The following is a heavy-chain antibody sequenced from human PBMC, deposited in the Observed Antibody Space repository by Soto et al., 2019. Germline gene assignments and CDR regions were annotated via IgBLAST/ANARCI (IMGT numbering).Heavy chain of an antibody. CDR1: GFTFSGSA. V-gene: IGHV3-73*01. Sequence: GGSLRLSCAASGFTFSGSAMHWVRQASGKGLEWVGRIRSKANSYATAYAASVKGRFTISRDDSKNTAYLQMNSLKTEDTAVYYCTRPLGYSSSSGTGWGQGTLVTAPQ. CDR3: TRPLGYSSSSGTG. CDR2: IRSKANSYAT. J-gene: IGHJ4*02. D-gene: IGHD6-6*01.